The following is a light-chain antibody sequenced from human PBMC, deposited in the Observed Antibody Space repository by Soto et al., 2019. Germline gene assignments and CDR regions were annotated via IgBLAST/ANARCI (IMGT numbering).Light chain of an antibody. Sequence: QSVLAQPASVSGSPGQSITISCSGTSSDIGTYNHVAWFQQFPGKTPKLVIYNVSDRPSGVSYRFSGSKSGSTASLTISGLQADDEADYYCCSYAGSYDRVFGTGTKVTVL. V-gene: IGLV2-14*01. CDR2: NVS. J-gene: IGLJ1*01. CDR3: CSYAGSYDRV. CDR1: SSDIGTYNH.